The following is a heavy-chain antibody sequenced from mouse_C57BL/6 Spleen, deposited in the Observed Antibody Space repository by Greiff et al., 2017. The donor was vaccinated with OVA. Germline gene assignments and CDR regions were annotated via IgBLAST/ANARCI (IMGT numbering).Heavy chain of an antibody. D-gene: IGHD2-2*01. Sequence: QVQLQQPGAELVRPGTSVKLSCKASGYTFTSYWMHWVKQRPGQGLEWIGVIDPSDSYTNYNQKFKGKATLTVDTSSSTAYMQLSSLTSEDSAVYYCARGLHGSYYFDYWGQGTTLTVSS. CDR2: IDPSDSYT. CDR3: ARGLHGSYYFDY. CDR1: GYTFTSYW. J-gene: IGHJ2*01. V-gene: IGHV1-59*01.